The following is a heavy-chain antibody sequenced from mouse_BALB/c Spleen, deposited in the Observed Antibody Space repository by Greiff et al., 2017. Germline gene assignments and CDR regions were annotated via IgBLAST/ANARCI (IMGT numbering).Heavy chain of an antibody. J-gene: IGHJ4*01. Sequence: EVMLVESGGGLVQPGGSRKLSCAASGFTFSSFGMHWVRQAPEKGLEWVAYISSGSSTIYYADTVKGRFTISRDNPKNTLFLQMTSLRSEDTAMYYCARRLGDYWGQGTSVTVSS. V-gene: IGHV5-17*02. CDR2: ISSGSSTI. CDR3: ARRLGDY. CDR1: GFTFSSFG. D-gene: IGHD2-13*01.